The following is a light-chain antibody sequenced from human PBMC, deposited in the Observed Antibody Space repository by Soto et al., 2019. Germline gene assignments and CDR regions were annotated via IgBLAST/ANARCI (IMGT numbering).Light chain of an antibody. J-gene: IGLJ1*01. CDR3: SSYTSSSTLLDV. CDR1: SSEVGGYNY. V-gene: IGLV2-14*01. CDR2: DVS. Sequence: QSVLTQPASVSGSPGQSITISCPGPSSEVGGYNYVSWYQQHPGKAPKLMIYDVSNRPSGVSNRFSGSKSGDTASLTISGLQAEDEADYYCSSYTSSSTLLDVFGTGTKVTVL.